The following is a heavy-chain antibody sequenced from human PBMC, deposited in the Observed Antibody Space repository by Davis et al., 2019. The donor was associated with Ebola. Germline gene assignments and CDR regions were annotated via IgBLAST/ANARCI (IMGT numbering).Heavy chain of an antibody. CDR3: ARAFRGIGYSYGRVAFDI. J-gene: IGHJ3*02. D-gene: IGHD5-18*01. Sequence: MPSETLSLTCAVSGGSISSSNWWSWVRQPPGKGLEWIGEIYHSGSTNYNPSLKSRVTISVDKSKNQFSLKLSSVTAADTAVYYCARAFRGIGYSYGRVAFDIWGQGTMVTVSS. CDR1: GGSISSSNW. V-gene: IGHV4-4*02. CDR2: IYHSGST.